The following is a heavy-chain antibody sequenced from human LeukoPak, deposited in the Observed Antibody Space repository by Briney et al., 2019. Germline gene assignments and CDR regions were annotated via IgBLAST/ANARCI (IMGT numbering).Heavy chain of an antibody. CDR1: GYTFTGYY. V-gene: IGHV1-2*02. Sequence: ASVKVSCKASGYTFTGYYMHWVRQAPGQGREWMGWINPNSGGTNYAQKFQGRVTMTRDTSTSTAYMELSRLRSDDTAVYYCARSPHFIFIADSWGQGNPVTLSS. CDR2: INPNSGGT. CDR3: ARSPHFIFIADS. J-gene: IGHJ4*02. D-gene: IGHD2-21*01.